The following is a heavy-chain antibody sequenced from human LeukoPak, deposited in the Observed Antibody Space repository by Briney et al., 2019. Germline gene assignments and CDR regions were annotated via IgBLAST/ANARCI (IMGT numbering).Heavy chain of an antibody. CDR1: GGSISSYY. J-gene: IGHJ3*02. V-gene: IGHV4-59*01. CDR3: ARSVESITIFGVVIRGRAFDI. Sequence: SETLSLTCTVSGGSISSYYWSWIRQPPGKGLEWIGYIYYSGSTNYNPSLKSRVTTSVDTSKNQFSLKLSSVTAADTAVYYCARSVESITIFGVVIRGRAFDIWGQGTMVTVSS. D-gene: IGHD3-3*01. CDR2: IYYSGST.